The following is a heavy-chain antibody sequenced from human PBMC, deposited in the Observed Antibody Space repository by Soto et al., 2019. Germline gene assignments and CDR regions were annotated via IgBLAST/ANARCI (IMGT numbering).Heavy chain of an antibody. V-gene: IGHV3-23*01. CDR1: GFTFSSYA. J-gene: IGHJ3*02. Sequence: EVQLLESGGGLVQPGGSLRLSCAASGFTFSSYAMSWVRQAPGKGLEWVSAISGSGGSTYYAHSVKGRFTISRDNSKNTLYLQMNSLRAEDTAVYYCAKDLLIVLMVYARNHDAFDIWGQGTMVTVSS. D-gene: IGHD2-8*01. CDR3: AKDLLIVLMVYARNHDAFDI. CDR2: ISGSGGST.